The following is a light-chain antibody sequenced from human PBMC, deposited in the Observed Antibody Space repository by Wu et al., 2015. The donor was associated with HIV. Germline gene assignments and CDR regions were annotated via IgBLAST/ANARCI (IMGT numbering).Light chain of an antibody. CDR1: QSLGSS. CDR2: DTS. J-gene: IGKJ1*01. CDR3: QQRTNWLGT. V-gene: IGKV3-11*01. Sequence: EIALTQSPATLSLSPGERATLSCRASQSLGSSLAWYQQKPGQSPRLLIHDTSFRAAGVPARFGGSGSATNFTLTITSLEPEDFAVYYCQQRTNWLGTFGQGTTVEVK.